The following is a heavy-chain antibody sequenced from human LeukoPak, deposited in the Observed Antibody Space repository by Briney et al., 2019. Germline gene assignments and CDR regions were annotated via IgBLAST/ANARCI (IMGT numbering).Heavy chain of an antibody. CDR1: GYTFTSYY. Sequence: ASVKVSCKASGYTFTSYYMHWVRQAPGQGLEWMGIINPSGGSTSYAQKFQGRVTMTRDTSTSTVYMELSSLRSEDTAVYYCARASWSITMIVVVTPFGMDVWGQGTTVTVSS. CDR2: INPSGGST. V-gene: IGHV1-46*01. CDR3: ARASWSITMIVVVTPFGMDV. D-gene: IGHD3-22*01. J-gene: IGHJ6*02.